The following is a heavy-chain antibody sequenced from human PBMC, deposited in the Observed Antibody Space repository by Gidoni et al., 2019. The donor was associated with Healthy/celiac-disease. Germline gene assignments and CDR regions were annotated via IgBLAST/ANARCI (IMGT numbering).Heavy chain of an antibody. D-gene: IGHD3-22*01. CDR1: GYTFTSYG. CDR2: ISAYNGNT. CDR3: AREFPDSSGYYYLYWYFDL. J-gene: IGHJ2*01. V-gene: IGHV1-18*01. Sequence: QVQLVQSGAEVKKPGASVTVSCKASGYTFTSYGISWVRQAPGQGLEWMGWISAYNGNTNYAQKLQGRVTMTTDTSTSTAYMELRSLRSDDTAVYYCAREFPDSSGYYYLYWYFDLWGRGTLVTVSS.